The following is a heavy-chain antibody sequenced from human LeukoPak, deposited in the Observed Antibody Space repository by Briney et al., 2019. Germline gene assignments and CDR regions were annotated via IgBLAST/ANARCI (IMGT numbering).Heavy chain of an antibody. Sequence: SETLSLTCTVSGDSINSGSYHWGRIRQPPGKGLEWIGSIQHSGNTYYNPSLKSRLTISVDTSKNQFSLKLNSVTAADTAVYYCARDGSHWGQGTLVTVSS. CDR3: ARDGSH. CDR2: IQHSGNT. D-gene: IGHD2-2*03. V-gene: IGHV4-39*02. J-gene: IGHJ4*02. CDR1: GDSINSGSYH.